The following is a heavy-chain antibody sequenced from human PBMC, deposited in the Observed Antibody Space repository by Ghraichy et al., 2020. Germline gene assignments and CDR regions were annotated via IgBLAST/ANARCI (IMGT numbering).Heavy chain of an antibody. J-gene: IGHJ6*02. V-gene: IGHV4-34*01. CDR2: INHSGST. D-gene: IGHD3-10*01. Sequence: SETLSLTCAVYGGSFSGYYWSWIRQPPGKGLEWIGEINHSGSTNYNPSLKSRVTISVDTSKNQFSLKLSSVTAADTAVYYCARRKGAMVRGVIRYYYYGMDVWGQGTTVTVSS. CDR1: GGSFSGYY. CDR3: ARRKGAMVRGVIRYYYYGMDV.